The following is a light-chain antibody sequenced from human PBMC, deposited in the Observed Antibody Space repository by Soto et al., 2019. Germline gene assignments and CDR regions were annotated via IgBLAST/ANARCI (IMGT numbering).Light chain of an antibody. J-gene: IGLJ1*01. CDR1: SRDSGGYAF. CDR2: NVN. Sequence: SALTQPPSASRSPGQAVTICRTGTSRDSGGYAFVSWYQVRPGEGPQLIIYNVNGRPSGVPRRFSGSKSGNTRSLTAAGLQAVDEADYDCSSYSDTNICVFGTGTKVTVL. V-gene: IGLV2-8*01. CDR3: SSYSDTNICV.